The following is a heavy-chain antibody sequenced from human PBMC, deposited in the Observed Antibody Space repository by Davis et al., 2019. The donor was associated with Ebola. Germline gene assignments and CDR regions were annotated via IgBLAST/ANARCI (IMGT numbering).Heavy chain of an antibody. V-gene: IGHV3-23*01. Sequence: GESLKISCAASGFTFSSYAMSWVRQSPGKGLEWVSGISTGGGSTSYADSVKGRFTISRDNSKNTLFLQMSSLRGDDTAVYYCAKALECDSGFCSPFEYWGQGTLVTVSS. D-gene: IGHD3-22*01. J-gene: IGHJ4*02. CDR1: GFTFSSYA. CDR2: ISTGGGST. CDR3: AKALECDSGFCSPFEY.